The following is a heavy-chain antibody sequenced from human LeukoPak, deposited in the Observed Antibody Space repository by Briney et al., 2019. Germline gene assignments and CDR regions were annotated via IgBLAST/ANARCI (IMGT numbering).Heavy chain of an antibody. CDR2: ISYSGST. V-gene: IGHV4-59*01. J-gene: IGHJ4*02. D-gene: IGHD2-21*02. CDR1: GGSISTYY. Sequence: PSETLSLTCTVSGGSISTYYWSWIRQPPGKELEWIGYISYSGSTNYNPSLKSRVTISVDTSKNQFSLKLSSVTAADTAVYYCARDSLLAYCGGDCYSPFFDYWGQGTLVTVSS. CDR3: ARDSLLAYCGGDCYSPFFDY.